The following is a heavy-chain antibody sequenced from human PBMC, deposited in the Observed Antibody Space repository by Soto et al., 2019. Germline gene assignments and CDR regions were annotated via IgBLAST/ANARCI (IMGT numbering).Heavy chain of an antibody. CDR1: GLTFSGYY. CDR3: ARDRTGTTTYFDH. Sequence: VGSRRLACAVSGLTFSGYYMSWIRQSPGKGLEWLSYISSSGSTIYYADSVKGRFTISRDSAKDSLYLQMNSLKTEDTAVYFCARDRTGTTTYFDHWGRGTLVTVSS. V-gene: IGHV3-11*01. D-gene: IGHD1-7*01. J-gene: IGHJ4*02. CDR2: ISSSGSTI.